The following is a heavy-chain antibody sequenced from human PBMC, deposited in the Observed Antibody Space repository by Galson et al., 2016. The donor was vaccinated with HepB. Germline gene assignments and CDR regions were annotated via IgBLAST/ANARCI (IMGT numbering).Heavy chain of an antibody. J-gene: IGHJ6*02. CDR3: ATGGGRRSKYYGMDV. CDR2: IHSDGITT. V-gene: IGHV3-74*01. D-gene: IGHD1-26*01. CDR1: GFIFSNYW. Sequence: SLRLSCAASGFIFSNYWMHWVRQAPGKGLVWVSRIHSDGITTAYADSVKGRFTISRDNAKNTLYLQMNSLSAEDTAVYYCATGGGRRSKYYGMDVWGHGTMVTVSS.